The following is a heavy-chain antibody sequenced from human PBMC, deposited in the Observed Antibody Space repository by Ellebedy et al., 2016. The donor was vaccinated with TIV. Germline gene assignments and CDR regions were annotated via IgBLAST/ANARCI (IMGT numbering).Heavy chain of an antibody. J-gene: IGHJ6*02. CDR2: IIPIFGTA. CDR1: GGTFSSYA. CDR3: ARVDDYGDYDYYYYGMDV. Sequence: AASVKVSCKASGGTFSSYAISWVRQAPGQGLEWMGGIIPIFGTANYAQKFQGRVTITADESTSTAYMELSSLRSEDTAVYYCARVDDYGDYDYYYYGMDVWGQGTTVTVSS. D-gene: IGHD4-17*01. V-gene: IGHV1-69*13.